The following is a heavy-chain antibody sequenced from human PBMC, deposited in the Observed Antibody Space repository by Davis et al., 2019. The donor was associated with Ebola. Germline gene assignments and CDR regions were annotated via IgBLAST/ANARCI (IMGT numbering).Heavy chain of an antibody. D-gene: IGHD2-8*02. CDR2: INHSGST. J-gene: IGHJ4*02. CDR3: ARATPIMGVWWPNQSGDY. Sequence: PSETLSLTCAVYGGSFSGYYWSWIRQPPGKGLEWIGEINHSGSTNYNPSLKSRVTISVDTSKNQFSLKLSSVTAADTAVYYCARATPIMGVWWPNQSGDYWGQGTLVTVSS. CDR1: GGSFSGYY. V-gene: IGHV4-34*01.